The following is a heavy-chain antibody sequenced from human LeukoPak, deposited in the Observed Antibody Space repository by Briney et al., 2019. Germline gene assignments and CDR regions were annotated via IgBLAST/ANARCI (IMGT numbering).Heavy chain of an antibody. Sequence: SETLSLTCTVSGGSISSGGYYWSWIRQHPGKGLEWIGYIYYSGSTYYNPSLKSRVTISVDTSKNQFSLKLSSVTAADTAVYYCASRVDLFGGAFDIWGQRTMVTVSS. CDR1: GGSISSGGYY. CDR2: IYYSGST. J-gene: IGHJ3*02. V-gene: IGHV4-31*03. D-gene: IGHD3-10*01. CDR3: ASRVDLFGGAFDI.